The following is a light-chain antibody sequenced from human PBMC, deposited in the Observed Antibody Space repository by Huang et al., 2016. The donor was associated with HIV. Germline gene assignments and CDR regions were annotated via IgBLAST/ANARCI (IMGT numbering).Light chain of an antibody. CDR1: QSIRRGY. Sequence: EIVLTQSPGTLSLSPGERATLSCRASQSIRRGYLAWYHQQPGQAPRLVIYGASSRVAGIPDRCSGSGSGTDFTLTISRLEPEDFAVYYCQQYGSSPPTFGQGTKVEIK. CDR2: GAS. CDR3: QQYGSSPPT. V-gene: IGKV3-20*01. J-gene: IGKJ1*01.